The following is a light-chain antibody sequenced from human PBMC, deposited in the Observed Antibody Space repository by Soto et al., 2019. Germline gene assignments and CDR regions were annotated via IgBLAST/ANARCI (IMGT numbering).Light chain of an antibody. CDR1: QGVTTS. V-gene: IGKV3-15*01. Sequence: EIVMTQSPAGRSASPGERVTLSCRAGQGVTTSFAWYQQKSGQSPRLLIYDVSTRATGVPARFSGTGSETAFTLTISGLQSEDSAVYFCQQYNNWPFSFGQGTRLEIK. J-gene: IGKJ5*01. CDR2: DVS. CDR3: QQYNNWPFS.